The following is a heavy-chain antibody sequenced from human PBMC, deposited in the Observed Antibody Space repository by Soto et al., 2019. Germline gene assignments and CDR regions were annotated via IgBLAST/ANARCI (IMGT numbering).Heavy chain of an antibody. V-gene: IGHV4-59*01. D-gene: IGHD6-19*01. CDR2: IYYSGST. CDR3: AREFFGYSSGWDAFDI. J-gene: IGHJ3*02. Sequence: SETLSLTCTVSGGSISSYYWSWIWQPPGKGLEWIGYIYYSGSTNYNPSLKSRVTISVDTSRNQFSLKLSSVTAADTAVYYCAREFFGYSSGWDAFDIWGQGTMVTVSS. CDR1: GGSISSYY.